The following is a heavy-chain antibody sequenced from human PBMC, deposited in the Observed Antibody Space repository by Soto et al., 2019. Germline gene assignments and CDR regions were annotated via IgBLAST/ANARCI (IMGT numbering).Heavy chain of an antibody. V-gene: IGHV3-53*04. D-gene: IGHD6-19*01. CDR3: ARSVSYSSGRFDY. CDR2: IYSGGST. CDR1: GFTVSSNY. Sequence: GSLRISCAASGFTVSSNYMSWVRQAPGKGLEWVSVIYSGGSTYYADSVKGRFTISRHDSKNTLYLQMNSLRAEDTAVYYCARSVSYSSGRFDYWGQGTLVTVSS. J-gene: IGHJ4*02.